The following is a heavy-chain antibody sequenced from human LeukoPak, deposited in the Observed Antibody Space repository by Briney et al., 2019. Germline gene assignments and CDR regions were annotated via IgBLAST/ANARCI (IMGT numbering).Heavy chain of an antibody. D-gene: IGHD3-22*01. Sequence: GGSLRLSCAASGFTFDDYAMHWVRQAPGKGLEWVSGISWNSGSIGYADSVKGRFTISRDNAKNSLYLQMNSLRAEDTALYYCAKGRLLYYMDVSGKGTTVTVSS. CDR1: GFTFDDYA. V-gene: IGHV3-9*01. J-gene: IGHJ6*03. CDR3: AKGRLLYYMDV. CDR2: ISWNSGSI.